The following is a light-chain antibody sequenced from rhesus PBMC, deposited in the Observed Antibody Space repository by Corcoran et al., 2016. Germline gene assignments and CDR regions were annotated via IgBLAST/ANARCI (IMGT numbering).Light chain of an antibody. V-gene: IGKV1-66*01. J-gene: IGKJ3*01. Sequence: DIQMTQSPSSLSASVGDSVTITCRASQGINNSLSWYPQKPEKAPKPLIYSASNLETGVPSRFSGSGSGTDFTLTISSLQPEDFATYYCQQYNNSPFTFGPGTKLDIK. CDR3: QQYNNSPFT. CDR2: SAS. CDR1: QGINNS.